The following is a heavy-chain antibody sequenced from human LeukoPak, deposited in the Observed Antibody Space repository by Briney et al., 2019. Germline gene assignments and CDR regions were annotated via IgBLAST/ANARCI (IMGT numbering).Heavy chain of an antibody. J-gene: IGHJ4*02. CDR3: AKDVGGKNVDTAMFSGY. V-gene: IGHV3-48*04. CDR2: ISSSSSTI. D-gene: IGHD5-18*01. CDR1: GFTFSSYS. Sequence: GGSLRLSCAASGFTFSSYSMNWVRQAPGKGLEWVSYISSSSSTIYYADSVKGRFTISSDNAKNSLYLQMNSLRAEDTAVYYCAKDVGGKNVDTAMFSGYWGQGTLVTVSS.